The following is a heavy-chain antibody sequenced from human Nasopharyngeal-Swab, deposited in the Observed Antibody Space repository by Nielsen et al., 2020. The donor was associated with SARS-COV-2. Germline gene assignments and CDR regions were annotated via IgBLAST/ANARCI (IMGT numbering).Heavy chain of an antibody. D-gene: IGHD1-14*01. CDR1: GFMLNNNFG. Sequence: ASVKVSCKASGFMLNNNFGISWVRQAPGQGPEWMGWINSYNDDTDYGQKFQGRLTMTIDTSRNTADMELRSLRSDDTAVYFCARKASAPGFPFYYYMDVWGKGTTVTVSS. J-gene: IGHJ6*03. V-gene: IGHV1-18*01. CDR3: ARKASAPGFPFYYYMDV. CDR2: INSYNDDT.